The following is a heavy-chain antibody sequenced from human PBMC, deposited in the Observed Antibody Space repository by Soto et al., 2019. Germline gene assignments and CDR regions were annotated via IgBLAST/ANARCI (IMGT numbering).Heavy chain of an antibody. CDR1: GFSLNTRDVG. J-gene: IGHJ4*02. V-gene: IGHV2-5*02. Sequence: QITLNESGPALVKPTQTLTLTCTFSGFSLNTRDVGVGWIRQPPGKALEWLGVVYWDDDKTYSPSLKSRLTITKDNPKNPVVLRMTQIDPVDTATYYCANCRGGVASIWGQGTLVTVSS. D-gene: IGHD3-16*01. CDR3: ANCRGGVASI. CDR2: VYWDDDK.